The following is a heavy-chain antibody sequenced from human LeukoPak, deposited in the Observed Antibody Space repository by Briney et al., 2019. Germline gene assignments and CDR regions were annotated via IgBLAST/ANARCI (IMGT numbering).Heavy chain of an antibody. CDR2: IIPIFGTA. CDR3: ARDPNYDILTGTEIDY. D-gene: IGHD3-9*01. CDR1: GGTFSSYA. Sequence: ASVKVSCKASGGTFSSYAISWVRQAPGQGLEWMGGIIPIFGTANYAQKFQGRVTMTRDTSISTAYMELSRLRSDDTAVYYCARDPNYDILTGTEIDYWGQGTLVTVSS. J-gene: IGHJ4*02. V-gene: IGHV1-69*05.